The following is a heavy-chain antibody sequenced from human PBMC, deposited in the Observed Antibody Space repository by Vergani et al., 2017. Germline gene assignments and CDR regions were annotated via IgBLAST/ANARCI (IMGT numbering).Heavy chain of an antibody. CDR1: GGSFSGYY. Sequence: QVQLQQWGAGLLKPSETLSLTCAVYGGSFSGYYWSWIRQPPGKGLEWIGEINHSGSTNYNPSLKSRVTISVDTAKNQFSLKLSSVPAADTAVYYCATSRPYYDVWSGYYRRNYYMDVWGKGTTVTVSS. CDR3: ATSRPYYDVWSGYYRRNYYMDV. V-gene: IGHV4-34*01. CDR2: INHSGST. J-gene: IGHJ6*03. D-gene: IGHD3-3*01.